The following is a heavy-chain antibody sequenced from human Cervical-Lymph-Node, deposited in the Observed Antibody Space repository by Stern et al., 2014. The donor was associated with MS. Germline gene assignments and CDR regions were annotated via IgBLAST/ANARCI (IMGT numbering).Heavy chain of an antibody. CDR2: IRQDGYDK. CDR1: GFSFGTSW. D-gene: IGHD2/OR15-2a*01. V-gene: IGHV3-7*01. Sequence: EVQLVESGGGLVQPGGSLRLSCVASGFSFGTSWMSWVRQPPGRGLEWVANIRQDGYDKFYVDSGKGRFTISRDNARNSLYLQMNSLTVADTAVYYCARDRRAFLDYWGQGTHVAVSS. J-gene: IGHJ4*02. CDR3: ARDRRAFLDY.